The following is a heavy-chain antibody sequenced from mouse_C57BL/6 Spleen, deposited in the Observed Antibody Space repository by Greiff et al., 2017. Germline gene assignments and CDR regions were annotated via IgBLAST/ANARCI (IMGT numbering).Heavy chain of an antibody. CDR1: GFTFSSYA. V-gene: IGHV5-9-1*02. Sequence: EVKLEESGEGLVKPGGSLKLSCAASGFTFSSYAMSWVRQTPEKRLEWVAYISSGGDYIYYADTVKGRFTISRDNARNTLYLQMSSLKSEDTAMYYCTRGGSYSNYGYAMDYWGQGTSVTVSS. J-gene: IGHJ4*01. D-gene: IGHD2-5*01. CDR2: ISSGGDYI. CDR3: TRGGSYSNYGYAMDY.